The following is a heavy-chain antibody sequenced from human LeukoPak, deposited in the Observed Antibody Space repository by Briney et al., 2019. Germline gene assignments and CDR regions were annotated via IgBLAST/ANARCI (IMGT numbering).Heavy chain of an antibody. CDR2: ISGSGDST. J-gene: IGHJ4*02. D-gene: IGHD2-15*01. Sequence: GSLRLSCAASGFTFSNYAMTWVRRAPGRGLEWVSSISGSGDSTYYADSIKGRFTISRDNSKNTLYLQMSSLRAEDTAVFYCAKDWTDGGTCSSSGSIDQWGQGTLVTVSS. CDR3: AKDWTDGGTCSSSGSIDQ. CDR1: GFTFSNYA. V-gene: IGHV3-23*01.